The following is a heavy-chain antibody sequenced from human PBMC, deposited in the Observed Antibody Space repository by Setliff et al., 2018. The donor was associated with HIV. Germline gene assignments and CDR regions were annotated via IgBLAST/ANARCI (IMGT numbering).Heavy chain of an antibody. Sequence: PGGSLRFSCAASGFTFSTHCMNWVRQAPGKGLEWISSISWRSTYIYYSDSVKGRFTISRDDATNSLFLQMNSLRIEDTAVYYCTRDYPGGPDASDLWGRGTMVTVSS. J-gene: IGHJ3*01. V-gene: IGHV3-21*06. CDR2: ISWRSTYI. D-gene: IGHD3-16*01. CDR3: TRDYPGGPDASDL. CDR1: GFTFSTHC.